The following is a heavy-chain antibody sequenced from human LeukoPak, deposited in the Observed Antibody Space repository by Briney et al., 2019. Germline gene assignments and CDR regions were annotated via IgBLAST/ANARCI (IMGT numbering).Heavy chain of an antibody. CDR1: GFTFSSYA. V-gene: IGHV3-23*01. Sequence: GGSLRLSCAASGFTFSSYAMSWVRQAPGKGLEWVSSISGSCGTTYYADSVKGRFTISRDKSKNTLYLQMNSLRPEDTAVYYCAKDPYRASSGLVDYWGQGTLVTVSS. J-gene: IGHJ4*02. D-gene: IGHD5-12*01. CDR2: ISGSCGTT. CDR3: AKDPYRASSGLVDY.